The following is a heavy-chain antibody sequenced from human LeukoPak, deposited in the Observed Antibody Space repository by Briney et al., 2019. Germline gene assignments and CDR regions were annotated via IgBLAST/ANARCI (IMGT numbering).Heavy chain of an antibody. CDR3: ARDVAAVGDFDY. V-gene: IGHV3-11*01. CDR1: GGSFSGYY. CDR2: ISSSGSTI. D-gene: IGHD2-15*01. J-gene: IGHJ4*02. Sequence: LSLTCAVYGGSFSGYYMSWIRQAPGKGLEWVSYISSSGSTIYYADSVKGRFTISRDNAKNSLYLQMNSLRAEDTAVYYCARDVAAVGDFDYWGQGTLVTVSS.